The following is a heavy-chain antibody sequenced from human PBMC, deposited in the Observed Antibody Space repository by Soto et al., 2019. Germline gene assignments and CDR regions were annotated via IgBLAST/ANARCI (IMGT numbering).Heavy chain of an antibody. Sequence: GGSLRLSCEACGFTFSSYSFNWVRQAPGQGLEWVSFISSGGYTICHADSLEGRFSISRDDAKNSVYLQMSGLRMDDTAVYYCVRSRREWFGVVPPSDVWGRGTLVTVSS. D-gene: IGHD3-3*01. CDR2: ISSGGYTI. CDR1: GFTFSSYS. V-gene: IGHV3-48*01. J-gene: IGHJ4*02. CDR3: VRSRREWFGVVPPSDV.